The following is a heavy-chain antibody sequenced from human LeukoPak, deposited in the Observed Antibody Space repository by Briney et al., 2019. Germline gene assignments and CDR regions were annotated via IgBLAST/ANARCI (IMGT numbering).Heavy chain of an antibody. J-gene: IGHJ4*02. CDR1: GFTVSSYA. Sequence: GGSLRLSCAASGFTVSSYAMSWVRQAPGKGLEWVSGISDSGSTAFYADSVKGRFTSSRDNPKSTLYLQMNSLRAEDTAVYYCAKDIQTWPRFPDYWGQGTLVTVSS. V-gene: IGHV3-23*01. D-gene: IGHD5-12*01. CDR3: AKDIQTWPRFPDY. CDR2: ISDSGSTA.